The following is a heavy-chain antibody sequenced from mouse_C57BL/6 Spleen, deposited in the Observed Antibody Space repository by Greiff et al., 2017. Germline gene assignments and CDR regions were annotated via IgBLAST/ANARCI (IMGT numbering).Heavy chain of an antibody. D-gene: IGHD2-1*01. CDR3: ARSTLHEGAMDY. CDR1: GFSLTSYG. Sequence: QVQLQQSGPGLVQPSQSLSITCTASGFSLTSYGVHWVRQSPGKGLEWLGVIWSGGSTDYNAAFISRLSISKDNSKSQVFFKMNRLQADDTAIYYCARSTLHEGAMDYGGQGTTVTVSS. J-gene: IGHJ4*01. CDR2: IWSGGST. V-gene: IGHV2-2*01.